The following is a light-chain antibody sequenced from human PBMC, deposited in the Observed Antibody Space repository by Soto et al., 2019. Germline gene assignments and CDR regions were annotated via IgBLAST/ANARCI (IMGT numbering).Light chain of an antibody. Sequence: DIQMTQSPSTLSASVGDRVTITRRASQSISSWLAWYQQKPGKAPNLLIYATSSLQGGVPSRFSGSGSGTDFTLTISSLQPEDFATYYCLQDNSYPLTFGGGTKVDIK. CDR3: LQDNSYPLT. V-gene: IGKV1-5*01. CDR2: ATS. J-gene: IGKJ4*01. CDR1: QSISSW.